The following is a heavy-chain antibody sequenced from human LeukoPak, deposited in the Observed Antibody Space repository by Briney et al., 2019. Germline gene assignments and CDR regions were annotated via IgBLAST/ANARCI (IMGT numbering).Heavy chain of an antibody. CDR3: ARSFSYYDSSGPFDY. J-gene: IGHJ4*02. CDR1: GFTFSSYG. Sequence: GRSLRLSCAASGFTFSSYGMHWVRQAPGKGLEWVAAISYDGSNKYYADSVKGRFTISRDNSKNTLYLQMNSLRAEDTAVYYCARSFSYYDSSGPFDYWGQGTLVTVSS. V-gene: IGHV3-30*03. D-gene: IGHD3-22*01. CDR2: ISYDGSNK.